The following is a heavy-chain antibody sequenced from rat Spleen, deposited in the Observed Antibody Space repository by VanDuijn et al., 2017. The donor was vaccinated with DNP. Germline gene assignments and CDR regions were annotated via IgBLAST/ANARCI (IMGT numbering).Heavy chain of an antibody. D-gene: IGHD1-4*01. V-gene: IGHV5S11*01. J-gene: IGHJ2*01. CDR1: EFTFSSFP. CDR3: ARHPGYFDY. Sequence: EVQLVESGGGLVQPGRSLKLSCAASEFTFSSFPMPWVRQAPTKGLELVAYISYFGYNTYYRDSVKGRFTISRDNAKSTLYLQMDSLRSEETATYYCARHPGYFDYWGQGVMVTVSS. CDR2: ISYFGYNT.